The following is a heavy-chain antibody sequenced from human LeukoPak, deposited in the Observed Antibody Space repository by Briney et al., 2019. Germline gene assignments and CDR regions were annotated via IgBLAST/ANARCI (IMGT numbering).Heavy chain of an antibody. V-gene: IGHV3-15*01. CDR2: IKSKTDGGTT. J-gene: IGHJ6*02. D-gene: IGHD3-9*01. Sequence: GGSLRLSCAASGFTFSNAWMSWVRQAPGKGLEWVGRIKSKTDGGTTDYAAPVKGRFTISRDDSKNTLYLQMNSLKTEDTAVYYCTTDILTGYYTYYYYGMDVWGQGTTVTVSS. CDR1: GFTFSNAW. CDR3: TTDILTGYYTYYYYGMDV.